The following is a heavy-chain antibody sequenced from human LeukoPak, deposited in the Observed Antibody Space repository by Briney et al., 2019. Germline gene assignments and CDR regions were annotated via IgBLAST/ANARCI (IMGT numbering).Heavy chain of an antibody. D-gene: IGHD6-6*01. V-gene: IGHV1-69*05. Sequence: SVKVPCKASGYTFTSYYMHWVRQATGQGLEWMGGIIPIFGTANYAQKFQGRVTITTDESTSTAYMELSSLRSEDTAVYYCARDGGSSSSWHYYYYMDVWGKGTTVTVSS. CDR2: IIPIFGTA. CDR1: GYTFTSYY. CDR3: ARDGGSSSSWHYYYYMDV. J-gene: IGHJ6*03.